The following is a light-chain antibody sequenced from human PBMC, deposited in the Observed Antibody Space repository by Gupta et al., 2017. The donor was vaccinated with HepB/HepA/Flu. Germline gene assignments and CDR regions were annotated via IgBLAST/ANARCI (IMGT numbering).Light chain of an antibody. Sequence: DIVMTQSPVSLAVFLGERATLNCKSSQSVLYSSNNKNYLAWYQQKPGQPPKLLIYWASTRESGVPDRFSGSGSGTDFTLTISSLQAEDVAVYYCQQYYSTPRTFGQGTKVEIK. J-gene: IGKJ1*01. CDR1: QSVLYSSNNKNY. CDR3: QQYYSTPRT. V-gene: IGKV4-1*01. CDR2: WAS.